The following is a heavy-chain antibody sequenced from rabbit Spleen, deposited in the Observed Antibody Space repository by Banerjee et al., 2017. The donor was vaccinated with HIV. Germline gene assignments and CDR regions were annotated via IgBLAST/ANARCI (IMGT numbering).Heavy chain of an antibody. V-gene: IGHV1S45*01. Sequence: QEQLEESGGGLVQPGGSLKLSCKASGFDFSRTGVSWVRQAPGKGLEWIACTAGGRSSFTYYASWAKGRFTISKASSTTVTLQMTSLTVADTATYFCARDTGSSFSSYGMDLWGQGTLVTVS. J-gene: IGHJ6*01. CDR3: ARDTGSSFSSYGMDL. CDR2: TAGGRSSFT. CDR1: GFDFSRTG. D-gene: IGHD8-1*01.